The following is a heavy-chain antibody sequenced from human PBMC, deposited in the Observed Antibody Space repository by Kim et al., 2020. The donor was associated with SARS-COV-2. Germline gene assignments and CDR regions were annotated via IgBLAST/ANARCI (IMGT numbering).Heavy chain of an antibody. J-gene: IGHJ4*02. D-gene: IGHD2-2*01. CDR1: GYTFTSYA. Sequence: ASVKVSCKASGYTFTSYAMHWVRQAPGQRLESIARTNAGHGNTTYSQKFQRRVTITRDTSASTPYMEPRLPRPEATAVYHCARGQYQPPTDYWPQRTLAT. CDR3: ARGQYQPPTDY. V-gene: IGHV1-3*01. CDR2: TNAGHGNT.